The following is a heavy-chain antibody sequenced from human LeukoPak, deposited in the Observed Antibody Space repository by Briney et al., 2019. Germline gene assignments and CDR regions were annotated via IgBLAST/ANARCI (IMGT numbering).Heavy chain of an antibody. CDR1: GFSFSSHW. V-gene: IGHV3-7*05. Sequence: PEGSLRLSCAASGFSFSSHWMSWVRQAPGKGLEWVAHIKQDGSEKYYVDSVKGRFTISRDNAKNSLYLQMNSLRAEDTAVYYCVKVAWTVAGPYWGQGTLVTVSS. D-gene: IGHD6-19*01. CDR3: VKVAWTVAGPY. CDR2: IKQDGSEK. J-gene: IGHJ4*02.